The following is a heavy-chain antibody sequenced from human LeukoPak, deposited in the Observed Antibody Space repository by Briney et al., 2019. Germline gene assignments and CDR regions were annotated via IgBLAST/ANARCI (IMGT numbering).Heavy chain of an antibody. Sequence: VASVKVSCKASGYTFTSYGISWVRQAPGQGLEWMGWISAYNGNTNYAQKLQGRVTMTTDTSTSTAYMELRSLRSDDTAVYYCARSSRGYCSSTSCQNWFDPWGQGTLVTVSS. CDR1: GYTFTSYG. CDR2: ISAYNGNT. J-gene: IGHJ5*02. CDR3: ARSSRGYCSSTSCQNWFDP. D-gene: IGHD2-2*01. V-gene: IGHV1-18*01.